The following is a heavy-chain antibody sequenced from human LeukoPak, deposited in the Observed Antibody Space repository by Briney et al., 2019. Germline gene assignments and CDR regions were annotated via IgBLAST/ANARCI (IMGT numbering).Heavy chain of an antibody. V-gene: IGHV5-10-1*01. CDR1: GYTFTNYW. J-gene: IGHJ4*02. CDR3: ARPIGYCSSTTCPPFDY. CDR2: IDPTDSRT. Sequence: GGSLRISCKGSGYTFTNYWISWVRQMPGKGLEWMGRIDPTDSRTNYGPSFQGHVTMSADRSISTAYLQWSSLEASDSAMYYCARPIGYCSSTTCPPFDYWGQGTLVTVSS. D-gene: IGHD2-2*01.